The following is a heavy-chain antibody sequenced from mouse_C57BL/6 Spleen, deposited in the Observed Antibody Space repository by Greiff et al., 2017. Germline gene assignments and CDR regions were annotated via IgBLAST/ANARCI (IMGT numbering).Heavy chain of an antibody. CDR2: INYDGSST. J-gene: IGHJ4*01. Sequence: EVMLVESEGGLVQPGSSMKLSCTASGFTFSDYYMAWVRQVPEKGLEWVANINYDGSSTYYLDSLKSRFIISRDNAKNILYLQMSSLKSEDTATYYCARVYDYDGALYYYAMDYWGQGTSVTVSS. CDR3: ARVYDYDGALYYYAMDY. D-gene: IGHD2-4*01. CDR1: GFTFSDYY. V-gene: IGHV5-16*01.